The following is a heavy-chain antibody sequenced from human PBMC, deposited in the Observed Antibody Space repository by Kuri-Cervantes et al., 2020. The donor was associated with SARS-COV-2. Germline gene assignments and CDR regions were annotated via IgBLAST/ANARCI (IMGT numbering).Heavy chain of an antibody. CDR1: GLTFSNAW. V-gene: IGHV3-15*07. CDR2: IKSKTDGGTT. CDR3: TTRCSSTSCYSNFYY. Sequence: GGSLRLSCAASGLTFSNAWMNWVRQAPGKGLEWVGRIKSKTDGGTTDYAAPVKGRFTISRDDSKNTLYLQMNSLKTEDTAVYYCTTRCSSTSCYSNFYYWGKGTLVTVSS. J-gene: IGHJ4*02. D-gene: IGHD2-2*01.